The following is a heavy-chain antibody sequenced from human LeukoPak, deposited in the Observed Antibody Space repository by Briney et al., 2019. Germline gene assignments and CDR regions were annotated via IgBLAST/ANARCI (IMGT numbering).Heavy chain of an antibody. CDR2: IYYSGST. Sequence: SWIRQPPGKGLEWIGYIYYSGSTYYNPSLKSRVTISVDTSKNQFSLKLSSVTAADTAVYYCAREIFGVANYYYYYYMDVWGKGTTVTVSS. CDR3: AREIFGVANYYYYYYMDV. V-gene: IGHV4-30-4*08. J-gene: IGHJ6*03. D-gene: IGHD3-3*01.